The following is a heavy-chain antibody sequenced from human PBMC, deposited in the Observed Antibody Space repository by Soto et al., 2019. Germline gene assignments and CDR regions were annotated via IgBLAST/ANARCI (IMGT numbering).Heavy chain of an antibody. Sequence: ASVKVSCKASGYTFTSYGINWVRQAPGQGLEWMGWISAYNGDTNYAQKFQGRVTMTTDTSTSTVYMELRSLRSDDTATYYCAKYRGYGYLYAYCGQGTLVPVAS. D-gene: IGHD2-21*01. V-gene: IGHV1-18*01. CDR3: AKYRGYGYLYAY. CDR2: ISAYNGDT. J-gene: IGHJ4*02. CDR1: GYTFTSYG.